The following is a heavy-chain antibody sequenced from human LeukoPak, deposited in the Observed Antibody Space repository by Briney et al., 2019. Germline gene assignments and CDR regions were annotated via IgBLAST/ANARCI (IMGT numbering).Heavy chain of an antibody. CDR2: IYHSGST. CDR3: ARDSHAYFDAFDI. Sequence: PSETLSLTCTVSGYSISSGYYWGWIRQPPGKGLEWIGSIYHSGSTYYNPSLKSRVTISVDTSKNQFSLKLSSVTAADTAVYFCARDSHAYFDAFDIWGQGTMVTVSS. D-gene: IGHD2/OR15-2a*01. V-gene: IGHV4-38-2*02. CDR1: GYSISSGYY. J-gene: IGHJ3*02.